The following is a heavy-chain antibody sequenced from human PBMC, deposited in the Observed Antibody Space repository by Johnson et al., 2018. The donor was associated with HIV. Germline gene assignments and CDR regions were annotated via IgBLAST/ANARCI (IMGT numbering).Heavy chain of an antibody. CDR2: ISWDSGRI. V-gene: IGHV3-9*01. J-gene: IGHJ3*02. CDR3: AKEQWFGELFSAFDI. CDR1: GFTFSSYA. D-gene: IGHD3-10*01. Sequence: VQLVESGGGLVQPGGSLRLSCAASGFTFSSYAMHWVRQAPGKGLQWVSGISWDSGRIGYTDSVKDRFTISRDNAKNSLYLQMNSLRAEDTAVYYCAKEQWFGELFSAFDIWGQGTMVTVSS.